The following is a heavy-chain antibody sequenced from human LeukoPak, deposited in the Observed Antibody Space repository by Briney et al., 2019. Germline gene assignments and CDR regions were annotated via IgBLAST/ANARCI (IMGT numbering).Heavy chain of an antibody. V-gene: IGHV4-4*07. CDR1: GGSISSYY. J-gene: IGHJ5*02. CDR2: IYTSGST. CDR3: ARDRVDHWFDP. Sequence: ASETLSLTCTVSGGSISSYYWSWIRQPAGKGLEWIGRIYTSGSTNYNPSLKSRVTMSVDTSKNQSSLKLSSVTAADTAVYYCARDRVDHWFDPWGQGTLVTVSS. D-gene: IGHD2-15*01.